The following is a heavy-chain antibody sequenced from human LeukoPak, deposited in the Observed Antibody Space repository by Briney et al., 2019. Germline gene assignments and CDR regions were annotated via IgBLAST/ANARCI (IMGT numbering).Heavy chain of an antibody. CDR3: ARNSRSPHSAREWGHLDI. J-gene: IGHJ4*02. D-gene: IGHD6-13*01. CDR2: INSISYSI. V-gene: IGHV3-11*01. CDR1: GFSFSDYY. Sequence: GGSLRLSCAASGFSFSDYYMAWIRQAPGKGREWISNINSISYSIYYADSVKGRFTISRDNAKRSLYLQMDRLRAEDPALYYWARNSRSPHSAREWGHLDIGGQGTLVAVSS.